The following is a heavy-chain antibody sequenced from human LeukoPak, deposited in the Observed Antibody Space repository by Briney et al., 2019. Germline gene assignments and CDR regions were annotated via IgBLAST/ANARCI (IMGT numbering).Heavy chain of an antibody. CDR1: GFTFDRSW. CDR3: VRALGSSSSDF. J-gene: IGHJ4*02. CDR2: IEQDGSEV. D-gene: IGHD6-6*01. Sequence: GGSLRLSCAASGFTFDRSWMSWVRQAPGKGLEWVAHIEQDGSEVYYVDSVEGRFTVSRDNAKNSLSLQMNSLRGEDTAVYYCVRALGSSSSDFWGQGTLVTVSS. V-gene: IGHV3-7*01.